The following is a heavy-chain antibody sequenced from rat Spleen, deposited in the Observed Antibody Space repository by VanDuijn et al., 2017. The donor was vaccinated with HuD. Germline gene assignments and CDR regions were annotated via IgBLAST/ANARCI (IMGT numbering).Heavy chain of an antibody. V-gene: IGHV5-29*01. Sequence: EVQMVESGGGLVQPGRSLKLSCAASGFTFSDYGMAWVRQAPTKGLEWVATISYDDRSTYYRDSVKGRFTISRDNAKSTLYLQMDSLRSEDTATYYCARRHYGYTDYFDYWGQGVMVTVSS. D-gene: IGHD1-9*01. CDR3: ARRHYGYTDYFDY. CDR2: ISYDDRST. CDR1: GFTFSDYG. J-gene: IGHJ2*01.